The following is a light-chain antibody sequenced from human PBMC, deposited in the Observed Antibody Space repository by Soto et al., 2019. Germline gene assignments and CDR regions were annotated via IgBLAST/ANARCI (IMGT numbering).Light chain of an antibody. CDR1: NNDIGYYDL. Sequence: QSALTQPASVSGSPGQSITISCSGTNNDIGYYDLVSWYQYHPDKAPKLIIYAGSKRPSGVSTRFSGSKSGNTASLTISGLQAEDEADYYCCSYAGTSAPYVFGSGTKLTVL. CDR3: CSYAGTSAPYV. V-gene: IGLV2-23*01. J-gene: IGLJ1*01. CDR2: AGS.